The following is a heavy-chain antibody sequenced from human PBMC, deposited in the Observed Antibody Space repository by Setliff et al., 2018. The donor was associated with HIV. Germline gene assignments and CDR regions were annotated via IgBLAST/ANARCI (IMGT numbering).Heavy chain of an antibody. D-gene: IGHD3-3*01. CDR3: AKPSLGIGGGSKFDF. CDR2: IYESGAT. V-gene: IGHV4-38-2*01. J-gene: IGHJ4*02. CDR1: GHSISSAFS. Sequence: SETLSLTCAVSGHSISSAFSWAWIRQAPGKGLEWIATIYESGATFYNPSLQSRVTISVDTSKNHFSLKLTSVTAADTAVYYCAKPSLGIGGGSKFDFWGQGALVTVSS.